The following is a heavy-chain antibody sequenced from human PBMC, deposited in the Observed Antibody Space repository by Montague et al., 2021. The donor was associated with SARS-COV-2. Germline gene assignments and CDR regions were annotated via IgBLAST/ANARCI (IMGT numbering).Heavy chain of an antibody. CDR2: INDRGVTNY. CDR1: GESFSGFF. V-gene: IGHV4-34*01. D-gene: IGHD4-11*01. Sequence: SETLSLTCAVYGESFSGFFWSWIRQPSGKGLEWIAEINDRGVTNYNYNPSLGSRVTISADTSKNQFSLKLRSVTAADTAVYYCARWDPQTLTVISLRGKSANDYWGQGTLVTVSS. J-gene: IGHJ4*02. CDR3: ARWDPQTLTVISLRGKSANDY.